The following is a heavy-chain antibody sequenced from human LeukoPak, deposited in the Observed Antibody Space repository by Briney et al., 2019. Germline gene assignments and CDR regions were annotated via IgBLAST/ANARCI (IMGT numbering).Heavy chain of an antibody. V-gene: IGHV3-30*04. CDR3: ARESGALRGYSYGH. Sequence: PGRSLRLSCAASGFTFSNYAMHWVRQAPGKGLEWAAIITSDGNNKHYGDSVKGRFTISRDNSKNTLYLQMSSLRAEDTALYYCARESGALRGYSYGHWGQGTLVTVSS. J-gene: IGHJ4*02. D-gene: IGHD5-18*01. CDR2: ITSDGNNK. CDR1: GFTFSNYA.